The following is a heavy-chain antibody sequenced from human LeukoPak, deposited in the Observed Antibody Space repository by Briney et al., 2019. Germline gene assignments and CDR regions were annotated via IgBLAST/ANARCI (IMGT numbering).Heavy chain of an antibody. CDR3: ARGYDILTAYFPC. Sequence: KSSETLSLTCAVYDGSFSGYYWSWIRQPPGKGLEWIGEINHSGITNYNPSLKSRVTIPVDTSKNQFSLKLTSVTAADTAVYYCARGYDILTAYFPCWGQGTLVTVSS. CDR1: DGSFSGYY. D-gene: IGHD3-9*01. J-gene: IGHJ4*02. V-gene: IGHV4-34*01. CDR2: INHSGIT.